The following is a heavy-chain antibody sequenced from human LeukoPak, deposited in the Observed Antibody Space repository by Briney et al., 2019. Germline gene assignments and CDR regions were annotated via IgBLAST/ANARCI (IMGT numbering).Heavy chain of an antibody. CDR1: GFTFSNAW. CDR3: STDKYSRSWALDY. Sequence: PGGSLRLSCAASGFTFSNAWMSWVRQAPGKGLEWVGRIKSKTDGGTTDYAAPVKGRFTISRDDSKNTVYLQMNSLKTEDTAVYYCSTDKYSRSWALDYWGQGTLVTVSS. D-gene: IGHD6-13*01. V-gene: IGHV3-15*01. CDR2: IKSKTDGGTT. J-gene: IGHJ4*02.